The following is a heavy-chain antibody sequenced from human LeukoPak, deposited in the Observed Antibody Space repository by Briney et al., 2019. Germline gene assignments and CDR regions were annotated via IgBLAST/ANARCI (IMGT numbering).Heavy chain of an antibody. Sequence: PSETLSLTCAGYGGYFSGNYWSWIRQPPGKGLEGIGEINHSGSTNYNQPLQSRVTISVDTSKNQFSLKLSSVTAADTAVYYCARAVRDYVWGSYRSLDYWGQGTLVTVSS. CDR1: GGYFSGNY. D-gene: IGHD3-16*02. J-gene: IGHJ4*02. CDR2: INHSGST. V-gene: IGHV4-34*01. CDR3: ARAVRDYVWGSYRSLDY.